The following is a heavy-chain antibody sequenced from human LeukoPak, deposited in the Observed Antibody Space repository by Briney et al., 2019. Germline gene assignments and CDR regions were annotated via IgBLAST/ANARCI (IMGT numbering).Heavy chain of an antibody. CDR2: ISWDSGTT. CDR3: AKSDTSGYQAFNF. CDR1: EFTFDNYA. V-gene: IGHV3-9*01. Sequence: GRSLRLSCAASEFTFDNYAMHWVRQAPGKGLEWVSSISWDSGTTAYADSVKGRFTVSRDNAKNSLHLQMNSLRPEDTAFYYCAKSDTSGYQAFNFWGQGTMVTVSS. J-gene: IGHJ3*01. D-gene: IGHD3-22*01.